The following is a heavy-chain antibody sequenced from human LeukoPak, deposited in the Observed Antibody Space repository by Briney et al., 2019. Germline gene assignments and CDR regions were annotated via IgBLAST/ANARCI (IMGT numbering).Heavy chain of an antibody. Sequence: ASVKVSCKVSGHTLTELSMHWVRQAPGKGLEWMGGFDPEDGETIYAQKFQGRVTMTGDTSTDTAYMELSSLRSEDTAVYYCATFHSIVDYWGQGTLVTVSS. CDR1: GHTLTELS. D-gene: IGHD2/OR15-2a*01. J-gene: IGHJ4*02. V-gene: IGHV1-24*01. CDR2: FDPEDGET. CDR3: ATFHSIVDY.